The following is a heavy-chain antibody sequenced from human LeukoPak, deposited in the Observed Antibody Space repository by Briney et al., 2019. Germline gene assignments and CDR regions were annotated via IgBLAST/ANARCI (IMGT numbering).Heavy chain of an antibody. CDR1: GFTFSSYA. Sequence: GGSLRLSCAASGFTFSSYAMSWVRQAPGKGLEWVSAISGSGGSTYYADSVKGRFTISRDNSKNTLYLQMNSLGAEDTAVYYCAKDKGVRSTSLDAFDIWGQGTMVTVSS. V-gene: IGHV3-23*01. D-gene: IGHD2-2*01. CDR2: ISGSGGST. J-gene: IGHJ3*02. CDR3: AKDKGVRSTSLDAFDI.